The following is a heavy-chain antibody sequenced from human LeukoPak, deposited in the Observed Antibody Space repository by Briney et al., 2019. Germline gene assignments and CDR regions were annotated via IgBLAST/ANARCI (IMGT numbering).Heavy chain of an antibody. Sequence: KASETLSLTCAVYGGSFSGYYWSWIRQPPGKGLEWIGEINHSGSTNYNPSLKSRVTISVDTSKNQFSLKLSSVTAADTAVYYCARGRIGYYFLRVPLDPWGQGTLVTVSS. V-gene: IGHV4-34*01. CDR1: GGSFSGYY. J-gene: IGHJ5*02. CDR3: ARGRIGYYFLRVPLDP. CDR2: INHSGST. D-gene: IGHD3-3*01.